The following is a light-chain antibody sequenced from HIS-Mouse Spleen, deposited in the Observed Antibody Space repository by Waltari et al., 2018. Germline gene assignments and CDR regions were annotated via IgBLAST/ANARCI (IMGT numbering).Light chain of an antibody. J-gene: IGLJ2*01. Sequence: QSALTQPRSVSGSPGQSVTISCTGTSSDVGGYNYVSWYQQHPGKAPKLMIYDVSKRTSGVPARFSGSKSGNTASLTISGLQAEDEADYYCCSYAGSYPVVFGGGTKLTVL. V-gene: IGLV2-11*01. CDR3: CSYAGSYPVV. CDR1: SSDVGGYNY. CDR2: DVS.